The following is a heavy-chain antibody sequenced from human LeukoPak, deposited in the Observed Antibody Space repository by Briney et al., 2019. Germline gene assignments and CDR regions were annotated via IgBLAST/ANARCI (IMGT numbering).Heavy chain of an antibody. Sequence: GGSLRLSCAASGFTFSNYYMSWVRQAPGKGLEWVGRIKSKTDGGTTDYAAPVKGRFTISRDDSKNTLYLQMNSLKTEDTAVYYCTTSSYYDSSGHAFDIWGQGTMVTVSS. V-gene: IGHV3-15*01. CDR2: IKSKTDGGTT. CDR3: TTSSYYDSSGHAFDI. D-gene: IGHD3-22*01. J-gene: IGHJ3*02. CDR1: GFTFSNYY.